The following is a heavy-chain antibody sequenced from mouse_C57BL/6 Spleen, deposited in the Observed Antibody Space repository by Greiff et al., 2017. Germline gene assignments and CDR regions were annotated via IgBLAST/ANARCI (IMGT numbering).Heavy chain of an antibody. D-gene: IGHD1-1*01. CDR3: AVTTVVAKPWFAY. CDR1: GYAFSSSW. Sequence: QVQLQPSGPELVKPGASVKISCKASGYAFSSSWMNWVKQRPGKGLEWIGRIYPGDGDTNYNGKFKGKATLTADKSSSTAYMQLSSLTSEDSAVYFCAVTTVVAKPWFAYWGQGTLVTVSA. V-gene: IGHV1-82*01. J-gene: IGHJ3*01. CDR2: IYPGDGDT.